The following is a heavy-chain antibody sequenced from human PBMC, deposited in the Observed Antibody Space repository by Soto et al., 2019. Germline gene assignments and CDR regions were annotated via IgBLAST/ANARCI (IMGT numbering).Heavy chain of an antibody. V-gene: IGHV4-59*01. J-gene: IGHJ4*02. CDR3: ARIKGGYTATFDY. CDR2: IYYSGST. D-gene: IGHD5-18*01. Sequence: SETLSLTCTVSGGSISNYYWIWVRQPPGKGLEFIGYIYYSGSTNYTPSLKSRVTISVDTSKNQFSLKLSSATAADTAMYYCARIKGGYTATFDYWGQGTLVTVSS. CDR1: GGSISNYY.